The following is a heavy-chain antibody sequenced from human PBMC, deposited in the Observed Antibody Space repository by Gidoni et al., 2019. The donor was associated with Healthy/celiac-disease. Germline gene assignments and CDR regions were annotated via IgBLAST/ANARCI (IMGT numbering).Heavy chain of an antibody. Sequence: QVQLVQSGAEVKKPGSSVKVYCKASGGTFSSYAISWVRQAPGQVLEWMGGIIPIFGTANYAQKFQGRVTITADKSTSTAYMELSSLRSEDTAVYYCARYSSSQPPTYYYYYGMDVWGQGTTVTVSS. V-gene: IGHV1-69*06. CDR1: GGTFSSYA. J-gene: IGHJ6*02. CDR3: ARYSSSQPPTYYYYYGMDV. CDR2: IIPIFGTA. D-gene: IGHD6-13*01.